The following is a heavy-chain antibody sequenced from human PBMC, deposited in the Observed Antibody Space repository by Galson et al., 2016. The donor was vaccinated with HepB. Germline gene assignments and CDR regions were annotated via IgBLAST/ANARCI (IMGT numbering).Heavy chain of an antibody. CDR2: IIIDGSSK. Sequence: SLRLSCAASGFTFSTHAMHWVRQAPGKGLEWVAAIIIDGSSKYYADSVMGRFTISRDNSKNTLYLQMNSLRTEDTAVHHCARDPDKWNFRTIDHWGQGTLVTVPS. D-gene: IGHD1-7*01. CDR1: GFTFSTHA. CDR3: ARDPDKWNFRTIDH. V-gene: IGHV3-30-3*01. J-gene: IGHJ4*02.